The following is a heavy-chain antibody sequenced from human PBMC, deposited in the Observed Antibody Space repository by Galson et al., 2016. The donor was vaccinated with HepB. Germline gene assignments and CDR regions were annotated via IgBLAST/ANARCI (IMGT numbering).Heavy chain of an antibody. Sequence: PALVKPTQTLTLTCTFSGFSLSTSGVGVGWIRQPPGKALEWLALIYWDANKLYSPSLKSRLTITKDTSKSQVVLTMTDMDPVDTARYYCAHLPASGQPSALFDPWGQGTLVTVSS. CDR1: GFSLSTSGVG. V-gene: IGHV2-5*02. J-gene: IGHJ5*02. CDR2: IYWDANK. CDR3: AHLPASGQPSALFDP. D-gene: IGHD2-2*01.